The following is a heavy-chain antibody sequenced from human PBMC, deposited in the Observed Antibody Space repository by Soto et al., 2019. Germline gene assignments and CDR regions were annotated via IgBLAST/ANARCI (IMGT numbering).Heavy chain of an antibody. CDR3: ARGPMTTVTTWGDWYFDL. V-gene: IGHV3-33*01. D-gene: IGHD4-17*01. CDR2: IWYDGTNK. Sequence: QVQLVESGGGVVQPGRSLRLSCATSGFTFSSYGMHWVRQGPGKGLEWVAVIWYDGTNKYYADSVNGRFTISRDDXKXTXXLQMKSLRAEDTAVYYCARGPMTTVTTWGDWYFDLWGRGTLVTVSS. J-gene: IGHJ2*01. CDR1: GFTFSSYG.